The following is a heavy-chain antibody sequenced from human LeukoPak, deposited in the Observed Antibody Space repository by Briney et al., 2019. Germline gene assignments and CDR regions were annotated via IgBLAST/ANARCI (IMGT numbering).Heavy chain of an antibody. D-gene: IGHD3-22*01. V-gene: IGHV4-39*07. CDR1: GGSIRYSSYY. J-gene: IGHJ4*02. CDR2: VYYSGST. Sequence: SETLSLTCTVSGGSIRYSSYYWGWIRQPPGKGLEWIGSVYYSGSTYSNPSLKSRVAILVDTSKNQFSLKLSSVTAADTAVYYCAGSRIGYSDSSGFFDSWGQGTLVTVSS. CDR3: AGSRIGYSDSSGFFDS.